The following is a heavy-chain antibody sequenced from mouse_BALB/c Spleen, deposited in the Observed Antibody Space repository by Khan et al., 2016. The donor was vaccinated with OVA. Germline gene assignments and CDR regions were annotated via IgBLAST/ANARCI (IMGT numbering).Heavy chain of an antibody. J-gene: IGHJ3*01. Sequence: VQLQQSGPELVEPGASVKMSCKASGYTFTNYVMHWVKQKPGQGLEWIGYINPYNAGTRYNEKFKGKATLTSDISSTTAYMELSSLPSEDSPVYYCAREASSWDVSFPYWGQGTLVTVSA. D-gene: IGHD4-1*01. CDR2: INPYNAGT. CDR1: GYTFTNYV. V-gene: IGHV1S136*01. CDR3: AREASSWDVSFPY.